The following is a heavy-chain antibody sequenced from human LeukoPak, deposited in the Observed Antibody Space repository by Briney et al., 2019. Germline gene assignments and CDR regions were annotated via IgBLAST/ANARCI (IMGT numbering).Heavy chain of an antibody. Sequence: SETLSLTCTVSGYSISSDYHWGWIRQPPGKGLEWIGTMYHSGTTYYNPSLSSRVTISVDTSKNQFSLKLSSVTAADTAVYYCARVHVTRNSSSWRKSYYYYYMDVWGKGTTVTVSS. J-gene: IGHJ6*03. CDR2: MYHSGTT. V-gene: IGHV4-38-2*02. CDR1: GYSISSDYH. CDR3: ARVHVTRNSSSWRKSYYYYYMDV. D-gene: IGHD6-13*01.